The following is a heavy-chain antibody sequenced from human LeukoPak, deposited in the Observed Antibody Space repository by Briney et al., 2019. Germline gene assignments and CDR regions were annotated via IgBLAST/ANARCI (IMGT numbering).Heavy chain of an antibody. CDR2: IYSGGST. CDR1: GVTVSSNY. V-gene: IGHV3-53*01. D-gene: IGHD6-19*01. CDR3: ARDGSSGSPDAFDI. Sequence: GGSLRLSCAASGVTVSSNYMSWVRQAPGKGLEWVSVIYSGGSTYYADSVKGRFTISRDNSKNTLYLQMNSLRAEDTAVYYCARDGSSGSPDAFDIWGQGTMVTVSS. J-gene: IGHJ3*02.